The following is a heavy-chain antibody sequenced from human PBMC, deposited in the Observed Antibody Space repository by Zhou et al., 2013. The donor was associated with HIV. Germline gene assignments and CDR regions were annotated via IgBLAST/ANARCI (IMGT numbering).Heavy chain of an antibody. CDR1: GGTFSSYA. J-gene: IGHJ6*03. Sequence: QVQLVQSGAEVKKPGSSVKVSCKASGGTFSSYAISWVRQAPGQGLEWMGGIIPIFGTANYAQKFQGRVTITADESTSTAYMELSSLRSEDTAVYYCASFNFWSGYHPTGPGPYYYYYMDVWGKGTTVTVSS. CDR3: ASFNFWSGYHPTGPGPYYYYYMDV. V-gene: IGHV1-69*12. CDR2: IIPIFGTA. D-gene: IGHD3-3*01.